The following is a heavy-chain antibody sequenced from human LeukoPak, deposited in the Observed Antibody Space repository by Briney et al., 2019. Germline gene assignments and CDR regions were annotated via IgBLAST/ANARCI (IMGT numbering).Heavy chain of an antibody. J-gene: IGHJ4*02. D-gene: IGHD3-22*01. CDR3: AGSRIGYSDSSGFFDS. V-gene: IGHV4-31*03. Sequence: SETLSLTCTVSGGSISSGGYYWSWIRQHPGKGLEWIGYIHYSGSTYYSPSLKSRVTISVDTSKNQFSRKLSSVTAADTAVYYCAGSRIGYSDSSGFFDSWGQGTLVTISS. CDR2: IHYSGST. CDR1: GGSISSGGYY.